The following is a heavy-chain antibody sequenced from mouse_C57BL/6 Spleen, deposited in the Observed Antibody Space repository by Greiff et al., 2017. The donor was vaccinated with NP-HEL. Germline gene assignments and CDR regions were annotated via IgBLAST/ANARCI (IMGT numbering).Heavy chain of an antibody. V-gene: IGHV1-80*01. CDR2: IYPGDGDT. CDR3: ARREDPSTGHYFDY. Sequence: QVQLQQSGAELVKPGASVKISCKASGYAFSSYWMNWVKQRPGKGLEWIGQIYPGDGDTNYNGKFKGKATLTADKSSSTAYMQLSSLTSEDSAVYFCARREDPSTGHYFDYWGQGTTLTVSS. J-gene: IGHJ2*01. CDR1: GYAFSSYW. D-gene: IGHD4-1*02.